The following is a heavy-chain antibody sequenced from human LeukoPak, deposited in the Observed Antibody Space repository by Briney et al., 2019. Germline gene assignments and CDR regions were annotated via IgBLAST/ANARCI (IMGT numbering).Heavy chain of an antibody. Sequence: PGGSLRLSCSASGFIFNTFGMNWVRQAPGKWLEWVSSITSSTTYTYYSDSVKGRFTVSRDNAKNSLFMQMNSLRAEDTAVYYCVRCTFVLHKRCSAFDVWGQGTMVTVSA. CDR3: VRCTFVLHKRCSAFDV. V-gene: IGHV3-21*01. D-gene: IGHD3-10*02. J-gene: IGHJ3*01. CDR1: GFIFNTFG. CDR2: ITSSTTYT.